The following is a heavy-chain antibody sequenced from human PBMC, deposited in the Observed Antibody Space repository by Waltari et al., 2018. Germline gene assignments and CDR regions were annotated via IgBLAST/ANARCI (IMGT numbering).Heavy chain of an antibody. J-gene: IGHJ6*02. CDR3: AKDQVSSGWYAAGYYYGMDV. D-gene: IGHD6-19*01. CDR1: GFTFSSYA. V-gene: IGHV3-23*01. Sequence: EVQLLESGGGLVQPGGSLRLSCAASGFTFSSYAMSWVRQAPGKGLEWVSAISGSGGSTYYADSVKGRFTISRDNSKNTLYLQMNSLRAEDTAVYYCAKDQVSSGWYAAGYYYGMDVWGQGTTVTVSS. CDR2: ISGSGGST.